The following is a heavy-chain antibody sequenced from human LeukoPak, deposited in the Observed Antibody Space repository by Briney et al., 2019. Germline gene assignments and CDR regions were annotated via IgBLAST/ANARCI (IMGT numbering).Heavy chain of an antibody. CDR3: AGGDSRSWTYYFDY. D-gene: IGHD6-13*01. CDR1: GFTFSSYA. J-gene: IGHJ4*01. V-gene: IGHV3-30*04. Sequence: GGSLRLSCAASGFTFSSYAMHWVRQAPGKGLEWVAVISYDGSNKYYADSVKGRFTISRDNSKNTLYLQMNSLRAEDTAVYYFAGGDSRSWTYYFDYWGQGTLVTVSS. CDR2: ISYDGSNK.